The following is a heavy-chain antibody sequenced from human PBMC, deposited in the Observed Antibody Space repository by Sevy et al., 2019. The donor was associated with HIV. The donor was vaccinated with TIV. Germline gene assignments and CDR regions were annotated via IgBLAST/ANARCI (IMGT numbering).Heavy chain of an antibody. V-gene: IGHV3-72*01. Sequence: GGSLRLSCVASGFTFGDHYMGWVRQAPGKGLEWVGRIRNKVKSYTTEYAASVKGRFIVSRDDSKKSLYLQMNSLKTEDTAVYYCAAVGASRGYFDIWGRGTLVTVSS. CDR1: GFTFGDHY. J-gene: IGHJ2*01. D-gene: IGHD1-26*01. CDR2: IRNKVKSYTT. CDR3: AAVGASRGYFDI.